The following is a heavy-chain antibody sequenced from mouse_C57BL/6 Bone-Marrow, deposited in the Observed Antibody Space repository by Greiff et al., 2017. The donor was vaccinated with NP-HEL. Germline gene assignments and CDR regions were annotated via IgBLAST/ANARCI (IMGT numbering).Heavy chain of an antibody. D-gene: IGHD4-1*01. CDR3: ARGFSNWEREVFAY. V-gene: IGHV1-47*01. Sequence: VMLVESGAELVKPGASVKMSCKASGYTFTTYPIEWMKQNHGKSLEWIGNFHPYNDDTKYNEKFKGKATLTVEKSSSTVYLELSRLTSDDSAVYYCARGFSNWEREVFAYWGQGTLVTVSA. J-gene: IGHJ3*01. CDR1: GYTFTTYP. CDR2: FHPYNDDT.